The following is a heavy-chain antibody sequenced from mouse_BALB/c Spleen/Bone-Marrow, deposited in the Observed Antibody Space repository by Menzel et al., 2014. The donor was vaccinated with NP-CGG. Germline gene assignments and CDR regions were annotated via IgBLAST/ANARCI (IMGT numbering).Heavy chain of an antibody. D-gene: IGHD1-1*01. CDR1: GYSFTGYY. CDR3: ASHYYGSSYWYFDV. CDR2: INPYNGAT. J-gene: IGHJ1*01. Sequence: VQLQQSGPELVKPGASVKISCKASGYSFTGYYMHWVKQSHVKSLGWIGRINPYNGATSYNQNFKDKASLTVDKSSSTAYMELHSLTSEDSAVYYCASHYYGSSYWYFDVWGAGTTVTVSS. V-gene: IGHV1-31*01.